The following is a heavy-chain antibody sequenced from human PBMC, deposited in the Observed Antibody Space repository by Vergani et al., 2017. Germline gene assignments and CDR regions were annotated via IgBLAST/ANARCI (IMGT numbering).Heavy chain of an antibody. CDR1: GFTFSSYG. CDR2: IWYDGSNK. D-gene: IGHD3-16*01. V-gene: IGHV3-33*01. Sequence: QVQLVESGGGVVQPGRSLRLSCAASGFTFSSYGMHWVRQAPGKGLEWVAVIWYDGSNKYYADSVKGRFTSSRDNSKNTLYLQMNSLRAEDTAVYYCARVLYDYVWGSPNGYFQHWGQGTLVTVSS. CDR3: ARVLYDYVWGSPNGYFQH. J-gene: IGHJ1*01.